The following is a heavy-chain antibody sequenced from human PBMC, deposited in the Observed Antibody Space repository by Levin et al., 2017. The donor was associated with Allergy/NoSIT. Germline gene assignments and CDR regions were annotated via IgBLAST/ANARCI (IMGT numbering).Heavy chain of an antibody. CDR1: GFTFSGYT. D-gene: IGHD4-17*01. J-gene: IGHJ5*02. CDR3: VKNGDFGELGS. Sequence: GESLKISCSASGFTFSGYTMQWVRQAPGKELESVSAISNHGGRTYYTDSVKGRFTISRDNSKNTLYLQMSSLRTEDTALYYCVKNGDFGELGSWGQGTLVTVSS. V-gene: IGHV3-64D*06. CDR2: ISNHGGRT.